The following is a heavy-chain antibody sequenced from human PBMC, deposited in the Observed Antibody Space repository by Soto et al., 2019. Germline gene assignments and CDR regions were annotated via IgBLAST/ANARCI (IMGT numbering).Heavy chain of an antibody. CDR1: GGTFIDYS. D-gene: IGHD3-10*01. CDR3: AILSHGDPLYERGLEV. V-gene: IGHV1-69*19. Sequence: QVHLLQSGTEVKKPGSSLKVSCKASGGTFIDYSVNWMRHAPGQGLEWLGGIVPLHNTSNYSLKFLGRGEITADVSSTTVYMHIRGPKPEDTATCYCAILSHGDPLYERGLEVWGQGTPVIVSS. CDR2: IVPLHNTS. J-gene: IGHJ4*02.